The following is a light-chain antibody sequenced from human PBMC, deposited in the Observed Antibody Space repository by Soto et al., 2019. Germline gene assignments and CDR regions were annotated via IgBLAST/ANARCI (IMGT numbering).Light chain of an antibody. Sequence: DFVMTQSPDSLAVSLGERATINCKSSQSLLYTSNNKNYLAWYQQKPGRPPKLLIYWASTRESGVPDRFSGRGSEKDFTLTISSLQAEDVAVYYCQQYYTTPFTFGPGTKVDV. CDR1: QSLLYTSNNKNY. J-gene: IGKJ3*01. CDR3: QQYYTTPFT. V-gene: IGKV4-1*01. CDR2: WAS.